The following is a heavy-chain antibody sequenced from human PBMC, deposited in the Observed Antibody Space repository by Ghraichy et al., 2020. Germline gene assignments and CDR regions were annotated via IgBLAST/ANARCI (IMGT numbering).Heavy chain of an antibody. Sequence: SETLSLTCAVYGGSFSGYYWSWIRQPPGKGLEWIGEINHSGSTNYNPSLKSRVTISVDTSKNQFSLKLSSVTAADTAVYYCAREGSLSYWGQGTLVTVSS. CDR3: AREGSLSY. CDR1: GGSFSGYY. D-gene: IGHD2-15*01. V-gene: IGHV4-34*01. J-gene: IGHJ4*02. CDR2: INHSGST.